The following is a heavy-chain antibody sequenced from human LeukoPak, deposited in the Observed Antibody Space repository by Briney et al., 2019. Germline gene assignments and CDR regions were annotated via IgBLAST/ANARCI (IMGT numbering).Heavy chain of an antibody. Sequence: PSETLSLTCTVSGGSISSGDYYWNWIRQHPGKGLEWIGYIYYSGSTNYNPSLKSRVTISVDTSKNQFSLKLSSVTAADTAVYYCARANSSGWSYYYYGMDVWGQGTTVTVSS. J-gene: IGHJ6*02. CDR2: IYYSGST. CDR1: GGSISSGDYY. D-gene: IGHD6-19*01. V-gene: IGHV4-61*08. CDR3: ARANSSGWSYYYYGMDV.